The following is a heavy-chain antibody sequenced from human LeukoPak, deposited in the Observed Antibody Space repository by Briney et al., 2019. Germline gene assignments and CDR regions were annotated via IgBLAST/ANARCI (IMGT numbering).Heavy chain of an antibody. CDR1: GGSISSDNYY. J-gene: IGHJ4*02. D-gene: IGHD3-10*01. V-gene: IGHV4-39*01. CDR3: ARRVPSGSGSYDFDY. CDR2: INYSGTT. Sequence: SETLSLTCTVSGGSISSDNYYWGWIRQPPGKGLEWIGSINYSGTTYYNPSLRSRVTISVDTSKNQFSLKVTSVTAADTAVYYCARRVPSGSGSYDFDYWGQGTLATVSS.